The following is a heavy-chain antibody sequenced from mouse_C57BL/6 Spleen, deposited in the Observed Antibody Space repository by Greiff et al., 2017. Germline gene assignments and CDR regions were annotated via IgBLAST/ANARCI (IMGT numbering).Heavy chain of an antibody. V-gene: IGHV3-6*01. J-gene: IGHJ1*03. D-gene: IGHD4-1*01. CDR3: ARRWDERGYIDV. CDR2: ISYDGSN. CDR1: GYSITSGYY. Sequence: DVQLQESGPGLVKPSQSLSLTCSVTGYSITSGYYWNWLRQFPGNKLEWMGYISYDGSNNYNPSLKNRISITRDTSKNQFFLKLNSVTTEDTATYYCARRWDERGYIDVWGTGTTVTVSS.